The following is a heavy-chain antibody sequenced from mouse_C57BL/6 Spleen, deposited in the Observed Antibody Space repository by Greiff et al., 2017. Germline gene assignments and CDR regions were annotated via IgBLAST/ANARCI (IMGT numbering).Heavy chain of an antibody. V-gene: IGHV1-72*01. CDR1: GYTFTSYW. CDR2: IDPNSGGT. J-gene: IGHJ2*01. D-gene: IGHD2-2*01. Sequence: QVQLQQPGAELVKPGASVKLSCKASGYTFTSYWMHWVKQRPGRGLEWIGRIDPNSGGTRYNEKFKSKATLTVDKTSSTAYMQLSSLTSEDCAVYDGARWDGYDGHFFDYWGQGTTLTVSS. CDR3: ARWDGYDGHFFDY.